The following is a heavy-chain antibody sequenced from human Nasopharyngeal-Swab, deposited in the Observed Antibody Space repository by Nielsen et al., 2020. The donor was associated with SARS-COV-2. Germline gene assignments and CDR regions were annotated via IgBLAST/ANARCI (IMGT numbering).Heavy chain of an antibody. Sequence: GESLKISCATSGFTFSNYWMDWARQAPGKGLVWVSRINTDGRTTNYADSVKGRFTISRDNAKNTLYPQMNSLSAEDTAVYYCVRDPNRHFDFWGRGTLVTVSS. J-gene: IGHJ2*01. CDR1: GFTFSNYW. D-gene: IGHD1-14*01. V-gene: IGHV3-74*01. CDR3: VRDPNRHFDF. CDR2: INTDGRTT.